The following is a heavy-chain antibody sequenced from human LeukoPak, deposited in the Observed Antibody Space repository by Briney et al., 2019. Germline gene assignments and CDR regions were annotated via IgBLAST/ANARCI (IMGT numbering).Heavy chain of an antibody. CDR2: IYYSGST. V-gene: IGHV4-39*07. CDR3: ARGDSSGYYRPFDI. Sequence: PSETLSLTCTVSGGSISSSSYYWGWIRQPPGKGLEWIGSIYYSGSTYYNPSLKSRVTISVDTSKNQFSLKLSSVTAADTAVYYCARGDSSGYYRPFDIWGQGTMVTVSS. CDR1: GGSISSSSYY. J-gene: IGHJ3*02. D-gene: IGHD3-22*01.